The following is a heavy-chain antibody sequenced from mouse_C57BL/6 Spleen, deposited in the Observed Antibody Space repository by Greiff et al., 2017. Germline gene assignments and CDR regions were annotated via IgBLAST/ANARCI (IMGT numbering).Heavy chain of an antibody. CDR1: GYTFTSYW. CDR2: IDPSDSYT. V-gene: IGHV1-69*01. Sequence: QVQLKQPGAELVMPGASVKMSCKASGYTFTSYWMHWVKQRPGQGLEWIGEIDPSDSYTNYNQKFKGKSTLTVDNSSSTAYMPLTSLPSEDSAVFECVVYDNYGRVAYWGQGTLVTVSA. J-gene: IGHJ3*01. D-gene: IGHD2-1*01. CDR3: VVYDNYGRVAY.